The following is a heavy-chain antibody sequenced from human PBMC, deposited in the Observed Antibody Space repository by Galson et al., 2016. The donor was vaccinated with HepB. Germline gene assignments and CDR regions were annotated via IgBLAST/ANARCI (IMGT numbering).Heavy chain of an antibody. Sequence: SLRLSCAASGFTFSSYYMHWVRQAPGKGLVWVSRINRDESSTSYADYVKGRFTISRDNAKNTLYLKMNSLRAEDTAVCYCARDPSYYSGMDVWGQGTTVTVSS. CDR3: ARDPSYYSGMDV. CDR2: INRDESST. V-gene: IGHV3-74*01. CDR1: GFTFSSYY. J-gene: IGHJ6*02.